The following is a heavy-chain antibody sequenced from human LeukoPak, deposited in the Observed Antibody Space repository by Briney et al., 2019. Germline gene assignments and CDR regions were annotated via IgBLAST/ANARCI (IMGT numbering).Heavy chain of an antibody. J-gene: IGHJ6*03. CDR2: INSNSGGT. CDR3: ARDAAVADCIYYYYYYMDV. D-gene: IGHD2-21*02. Sequence: ASVKVSCKASGYTFTGYYMHWVRQAPGQGLEWMGRINSNSGGTNYAQKFQGRVTKTRDTSISTAYMELSRLRSDDTAVYYCARDAAVADCIYYYYYYMDVWGKGTTVTVSS. V-gene: IGHV1-2*06. CDR1: GYTFTGYY.